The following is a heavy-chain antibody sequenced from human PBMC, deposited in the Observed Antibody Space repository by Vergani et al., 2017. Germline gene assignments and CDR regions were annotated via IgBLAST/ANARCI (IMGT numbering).Heavy chain of an antibody. V-gene: IGHV1-46*01. CDR3: AGDCCTTSCYKGGDGWFDP. D-gene: IGHD2-2*02. CDR2: INPSGGST. Sequence: QVQLVQSGAEVKKPGASVKVSCQASGYTFTSYYIHWVRQAPGQGLEWMGIINPSGGSTNYAQKFQGRVTMTRDTSTSTVFMELGSLRSEDTAVYYCAGDCCTTSCYKGGDGWFDPWGQGTLVTVSS. CDR1: GYTFTSYY. J-gene: IGHJ5*02.